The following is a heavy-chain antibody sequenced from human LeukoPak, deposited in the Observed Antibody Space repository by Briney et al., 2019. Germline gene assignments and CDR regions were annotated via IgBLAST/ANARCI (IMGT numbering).Heavy chain of an antibody. J-gene: IGHJ4*02. CDR1: SGSISSGSYY. V-gene: IGHV4-61*02. CDR2: IYTSGST. D-gene: IGHD5-18*01. Sequence: PSETLSLTSTVSSGSISSGSYYWSWIRQPAGKGLEWIGRIYTSGSTNYNPSLKSRVTISVDTSKNQFSLKLSSVTAADTAVYYRAREGQGYSYGNFDYWGQGTLVTVSS. CDR3: AREGQGYSYGNFDY.